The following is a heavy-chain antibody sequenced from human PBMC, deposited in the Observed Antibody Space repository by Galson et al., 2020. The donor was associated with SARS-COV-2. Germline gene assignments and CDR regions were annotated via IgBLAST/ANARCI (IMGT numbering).Heavy chain of an antibody. CDR2: INWNGGST. CDR3: ARDLPYLHYDFWSGYPGACAFDI. J-gene: IGHJ3*02. V-gene: IGHV3-20*04. CDR1: GFTFDDYG. Sequence: GGSLRLSCAASGFTFDDYGMSWVRQAPGKGLEWVSGINWNGGSTGYADSVKDRFTISRDNAKNSLYLQMNSLRAEDTALYYCARDLPYLHYDFWSGYPGACAFDIWGQGTMVTVSS. D-gene: IGHD3-3*01.